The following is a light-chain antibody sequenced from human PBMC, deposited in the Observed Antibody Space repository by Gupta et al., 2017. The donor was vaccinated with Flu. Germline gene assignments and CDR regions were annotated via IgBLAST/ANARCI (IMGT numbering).Light chain of an antibody. J-gene: IGLJ3*02. CDR2: DVT. CDR1: SSDVGDYNY. V-gene: IGLV2-14*04. CDR3: SSYTSSSSLHWV. Sequence: GTSSDVGDYNYVSWYQQHPGKAPKLMIYDVTNRPSGVSNRFSGSKSGNTASLTISGLQAEDEADYYCSSYTSSSSLHWVFGGGTKLTVL.